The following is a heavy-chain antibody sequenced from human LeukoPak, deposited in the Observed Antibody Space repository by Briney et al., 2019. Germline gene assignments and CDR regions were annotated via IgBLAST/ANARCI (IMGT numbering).Heavy chain of an antibody. J-gene: IGHJ4*02. D-gene: IGHD4-11*01. CDR2: IYQSGST. CDR1: GYSITSGYY. V-gene: IGHV4-38-2*01. CDR3: ARRYSNYFFDY. Sequence: SETLSLTCGVSGYSITSGYYCTWIRQPPGKGLEWIGNIYQSGSTYYNPSFKSRVTISVDTSKNQFSLKLSSVTAADTAVYYCARRYSNYFFDYWGQGTLVTVSS.